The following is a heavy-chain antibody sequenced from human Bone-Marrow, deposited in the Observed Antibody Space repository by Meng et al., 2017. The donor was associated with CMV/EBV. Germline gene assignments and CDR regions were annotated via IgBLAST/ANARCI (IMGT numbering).Heavy chain of an antibody. CDR3: ARSQGLPAASHYYYYYYGMDV. CDR2: IYPGDSDT. CDR1: GYSFTSYW. D-gene: IGHD2-2*01. Sequence: KVSCKGSGYSFTSYWIGWVRQMPGKGLEWMGIIYPGDSDTRYSPSFQGQVTISADKSISTAYLQWSSLKASDTAMYYCARSQGLPAASHYYYYYYGMDVWGQGTTVTVSS. V-gene: IGHV5-51*01. J-gene: IGHJ6*02.